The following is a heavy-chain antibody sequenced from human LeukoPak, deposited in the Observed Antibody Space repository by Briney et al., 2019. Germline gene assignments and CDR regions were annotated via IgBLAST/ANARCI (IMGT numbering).Heavy chain of an antibody. CDR3: AKDLRRLPIYVDY. Sequence: GGTLRLSCTASGFAASGFSFSNYAMTWVRQAPGKGLKWVSTVSGSGSYTDYADSVKGRFTISRDNAKNSLYLEMNSLRPEDTAFYYCAKDLRRLPIYVDYWGQGTLVTVSS. CDR1: GFSFSNYA. J-gene: IGHJ4*02. CDR2: VSGSGSYT. D-gene: IGHD5-18*01. V-gene: IGHV3-23*01.